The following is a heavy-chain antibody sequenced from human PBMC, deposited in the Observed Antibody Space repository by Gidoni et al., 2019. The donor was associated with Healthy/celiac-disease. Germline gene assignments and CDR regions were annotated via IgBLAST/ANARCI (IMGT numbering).Heavy chain of an antibody. CDR2: ISGRGGST. J-gene: IGHJ4*02. CDR1: GFTFSSSA. V-gene: IGHV3-23*01. Sequence: EVQLLESGGGLVQPGGSLSLSCAASGFTFSSSAMSWVRQAPGKGLEWVSAISGRGGSTYYADSVKGRFTISRDNSKNTLYLQMNSLRAEDTAVYYCAKRIAAAGTGYWGQGTLVTVSS. D-gene: IGHD6-13*01. CDR3: AKRIAAAGTGY.